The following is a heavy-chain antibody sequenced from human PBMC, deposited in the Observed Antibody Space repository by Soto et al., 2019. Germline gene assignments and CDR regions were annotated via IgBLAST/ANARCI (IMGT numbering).Heavy chain of an antibody. D-gene: IGHD2-15*01. CDR2: ISAYNGNT. V-gene: IGHV1-18*01. CDR1: GYTFTSYG. J-gene: IGHJ6*02. Sequence: GASLKVSCKTSGYTFTSYGISWVRQAPGQGLEWMGWISAYNGNTNYAQKLQGRVTMTTDTSTSTAYMELRSLRSDDTAVYYCARDMIRCSGGSCYPDYYYGMDVWGQGTTVTVSS. CDR3: ARDMIRCSGGSCYPDYYYGMDV.